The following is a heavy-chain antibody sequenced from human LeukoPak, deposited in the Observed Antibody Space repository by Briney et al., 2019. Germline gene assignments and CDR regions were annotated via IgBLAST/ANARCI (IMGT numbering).Heavy chain of an antibody. CDR1: GFTFCCYA. J-gene: IGHJ4*02. V-gene: IGHV3-23*01. CDR2: IFGSGGRA. CDR3: GKTTTGYSSGQKPAWPVDY. Sequence: GGSLRLSCEASGFTFCCYAMYWVRQAPGKGLEWVAGIFGSGGRAHYADSAKGRFTISRDNSKNTVYLQINSLRAEDTAVYYCGKTTTGYSSGQKPAWPVDYWGQGTLVTVSS. D-gene: IGHD6-19*01.